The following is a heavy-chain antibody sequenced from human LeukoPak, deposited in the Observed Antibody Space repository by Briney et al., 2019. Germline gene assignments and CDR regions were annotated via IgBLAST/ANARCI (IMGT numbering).Heavy chain of an antibody. CDR1: GFSFSTYA. Sequence: GGSLRLSCAASGFSFSTYAISWVRQAPGKGLEWVSCISTTSSYIFYADSVGGRFTISRDNAKNSVYLQMDSLRAEDTAVYYCARGGIITSYSFEIWGQGTMVTVSS. V-gene: IGHV3-21*01. CDR3: ARGGIITSYSFEI. CDR2: ISTTSSYI. J-gene: IGHJ3*02. D-gene: IGHD1-26*01.